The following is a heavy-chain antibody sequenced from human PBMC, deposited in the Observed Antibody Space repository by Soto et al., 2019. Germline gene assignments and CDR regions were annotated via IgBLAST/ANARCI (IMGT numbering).Heavy chain of an antibody. V-gene: IGHV3-30-3*01. J-gene: IGHJ5*02. D-gene: IGHD3-22*01. Sequence: VQLVESGGGLVKPGGSLRLSCAASGFTFSNAWMSWVRQAPGKGLEWVAVISYDGSNKYYADSVKGRFTISRDNSKNTLYLQMNSLRAEDTAVYYCARALDYYDSSGRRLNWFDPWGQGTLVTVSS. CDR3: ARALDYYDSSGRRLNWFDP. CDR1: GFTFSNAW. CDR2: ISYDGSNK.